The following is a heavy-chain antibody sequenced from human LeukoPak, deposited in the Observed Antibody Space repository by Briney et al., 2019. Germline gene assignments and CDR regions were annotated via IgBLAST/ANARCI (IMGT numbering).Heavy chain of an antibody. V-gene: IGHV1-69*06. D-gene: IGHD3-22*01. CDR1: GGTFSSYA. CDR2: IIPIFGTA. J-gene: IGHJ4*02. Sequence: ASVKVSCKASGGTFSSYAISWVRQAPGQGLEWMGGIIPIFGTANYAQKFQGRVTITADKSTSTAYMELSSLRAEDTAVYYCARAALNYYDSSGSLGYWGQGTLVTVSS. CDR3: ARAALNYYDSSGSLGY.